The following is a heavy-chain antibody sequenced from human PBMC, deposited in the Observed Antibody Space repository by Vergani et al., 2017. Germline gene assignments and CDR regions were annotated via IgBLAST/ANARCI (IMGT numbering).Heavy chain of an antibody. CDR3: ATAGTIHIVVAASDNEAFDM. Sequence: EVQLVESGGGLVKPGGSLTLSCAASGFMFNNYNLNWVRQVPGKGLEWVSTISTRSSYTHYADSVRGRFTMSRDDAQNSLYLQMNSLRAEDAAVYYCATAGTIHIVVAASDNEAFDMWGQGTVVTVSS. CDR1: GFMFNNYN. CDR2: ISTRSSYT. D-gene: IGHD2-15*01. V-gene: IGHV3-21*01. J-gene: IGHJ3*02.